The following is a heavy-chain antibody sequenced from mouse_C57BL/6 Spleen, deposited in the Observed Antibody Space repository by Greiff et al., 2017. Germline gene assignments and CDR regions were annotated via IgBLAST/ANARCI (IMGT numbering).Heavy chain of an antibody. J-gene: IGHJ2*01. V-gene: IGHV5-9-1*02. D-gene: IGHD2-1*01. CDR2: ISSGGDYI. CDR3: TRDGGNYEEYYFDY. CDR1: GFTFSSYA. Sequence: EVQLVESGEGLVKPGGSLKLSCAASGFTFSSYAMSWVRQTPEKRLEWVAYISSGGDYIYYADTVKGRFTISRDNARNTLYLQMSSLKSEDTAMYYCTRDGGNYEEYYFDYWGQGTTLTVSS.